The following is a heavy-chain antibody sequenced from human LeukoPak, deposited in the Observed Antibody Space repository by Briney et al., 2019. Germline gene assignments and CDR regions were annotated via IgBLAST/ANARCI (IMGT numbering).Heavy chain of an antibody. CDR3: ATSHNDAFDI. CDR1: GGSISSYY. Sequence: SETLSLTCTVSGGSISSYYWSWIRQPPGKGLEWIGYIYYSGSTNYNPSLKSRVTISVDTSKNQFSLRLSSVTAADTAVYYCATSHNDAFDIWGQGTMVTVSS. V-gene: IGHV4-59*08. CDR2: IYYSGST. J-gene: IGHJ3*02. D-gene: IGHD2-2*01.